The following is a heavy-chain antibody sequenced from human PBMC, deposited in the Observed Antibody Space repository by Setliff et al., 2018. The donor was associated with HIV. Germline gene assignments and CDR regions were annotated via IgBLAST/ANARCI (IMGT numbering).Heavy chain of an antibody. CDR2: IIPIFGTA. CDR3: ARDPVSDNSATPYYFDY. D-gene: IGHD2-21*01. V-gene: IGHV1-69*13. J-gene: IGHJ4*02. Sequence: SVKVSCKASGGTFSTYAISWVRQAPGQGLEWMGGIIPIFGTANYDQRFQGRVTITADETTSTAYMELSSLRSEDTAVDFCARDPVSDNSATPYYFDYWGQGTLVTVSS. CDR1: GGTFSTYA.